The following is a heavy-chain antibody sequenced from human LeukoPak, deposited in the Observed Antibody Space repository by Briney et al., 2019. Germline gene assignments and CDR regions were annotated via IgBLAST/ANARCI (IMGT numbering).Heavy chain of an antibody. CDR3: AKDTYGSGTVYYYGMDV. CDR2: TSYDGSNK. D-gene: IGHD3-10*01. J-gene: IGHJ6*02. CDR1: GFTFSSYG. Sequence: GRSLRLSCAASGFTFSSYGMHWVRQAPGKGLEWVAVTSYDGSNKYYADSVKGRFTISRDNSKNTLYLQMNSLRAEDTAVYYCAKDTYGSGTVYYYGMDVWGQGTTVTVSS. V-gene: IGHV3-30*18.